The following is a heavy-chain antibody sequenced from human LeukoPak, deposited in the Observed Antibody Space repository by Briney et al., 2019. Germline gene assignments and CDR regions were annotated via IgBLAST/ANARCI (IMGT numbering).Heavy chain of an antibody. Sequence: SETLSLTCTVSGGSISSYYWSWIRQPPGKGLEWIGYIYYSGNTNYNPSLKSRVTISVDTSKNQFSLKLSSVTAADTAVYYCARGYDGDYDFWSGYYMVGSYYYYYGMDVWGQGTTVTVSS. CDR2: IYYSGNT. CDR3: ARGYDGDYDFWSGYYMVGSYYYYYGMDV. CDR1: GGSISSYY. D-gene: IGHD3-3*01. V-gene: IGHV4-59*01. J-gene: IGHJ6*02.